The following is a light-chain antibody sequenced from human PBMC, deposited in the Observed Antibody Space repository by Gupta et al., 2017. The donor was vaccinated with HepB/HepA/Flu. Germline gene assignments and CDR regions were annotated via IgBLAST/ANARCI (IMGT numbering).Light chain of an antibody. CDR2: GAS. V-gene: IGKV3-20*01. CDR3: QQYYRSPLT. J-gene: IGKJ5*01. Sequence: ELVLTQSPGTLSLSPGDRATLSCRASQSLSSTYLAWYQQKPGQTPRLLIYGASSRATGIPDRFSGSGSGTEFTLTISRLEPEDFAVYYCQQYYRSPLTFGQGTQVESK. CDR1: QSLSSTY.